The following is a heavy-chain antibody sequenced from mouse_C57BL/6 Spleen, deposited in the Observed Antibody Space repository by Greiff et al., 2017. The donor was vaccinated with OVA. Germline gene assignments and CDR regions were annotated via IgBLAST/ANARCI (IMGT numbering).Heavy chain of an antibody. CDR1: GFNIKDDY. CDR3: TTSLTTVRDY. Sequence: VQLQQSGAELVRPGASVKLSCTASGFNIKDDYMHWVKQRPEQGLEWIGWIDPENGDTEYASKFQGKATITADTSSNTAYLQLSSLTSEDTAVYYCTTSLTTVRDYWGQGTTLTVSS. V-gene: IGHV14-4*01. D-gene: IGHD1-1*01. J-gene: IGHJ2*01. CDR2: IDPENGDT.